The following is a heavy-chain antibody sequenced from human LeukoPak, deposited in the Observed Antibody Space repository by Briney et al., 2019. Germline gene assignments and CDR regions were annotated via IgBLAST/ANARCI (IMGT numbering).Heavy chain of an antibody. J-gene: IGHJ4*02. V-gene: IGHV4-4*02. Sequence: SGTLSLTCGVSGGSITTTNYWSWVRQSPGRGLEWIGEISLSGYTGFNPSLRGRVTMSLDESKSHLSLTLTSVTAADTAIYYCSRESGPHSPFGHWGQGILVTVTT. CDR3: SRESGPHSPFGH. D-gene: IGHD1-26*01. CDR1: GGSITTTNY. CDR2: ISLSGYT.